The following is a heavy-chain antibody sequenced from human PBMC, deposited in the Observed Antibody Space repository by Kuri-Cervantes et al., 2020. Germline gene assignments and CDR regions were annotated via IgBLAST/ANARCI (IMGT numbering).Heavy chain of an antibody. CDR3: ARGPEYDYVWGSYRYYFDY. Sequence: SCTVSGGSISSGGYYWSWIRQHPGKGLEWIGYIYYSGSTYYNPSLKSRVTISVDTSKNQFSLKLSSVTAADTAVYYCARGPEYDYVWGSYRYYFDYWGQGTLVTVSS. V-gene: IGHV4-31*02. CDR2: IYYSGST. J-gene: IGHJ4*02. D-gene: IGHD3-16*02. CDR1: GGSISSGGYY.